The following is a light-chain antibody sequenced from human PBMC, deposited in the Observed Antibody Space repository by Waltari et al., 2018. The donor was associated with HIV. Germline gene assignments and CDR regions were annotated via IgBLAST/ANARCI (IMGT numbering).Light chain of an antibody. Sequence: EVVMTQSPVTLSMSPGERATLSCRASQTIRSALACYQQNPGQAPRLLIYGASTRATGIPARFSGSGSGTEFTLTISSLQSEDFAVYYCQQYETWPLTFGGGTKVEIK. CDR1: QTIRSA. J-gene: IGKJ4*01. CDR3: QQYETWPLT. CDR2: GAS. V-gene: IGKV3-15*01.